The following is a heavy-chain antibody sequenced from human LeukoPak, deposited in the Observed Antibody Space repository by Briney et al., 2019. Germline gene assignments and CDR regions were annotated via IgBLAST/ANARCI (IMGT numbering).Heavy chain of an antibody. Sequence: GGSLRLSCVASGFTFSNHWLHWVRQGPGKGLVWVSRINGDGTSTIYADSVKGRFTISRDNAKSTMYLQTNSLRAEDTAVYYCARTGNGGDLDIWGQGTMVTVSS. CDR2: INGDGTST. V-gene: IGHV3-74*01. J-gene: IGHJ3*02. CDR1: GFTFSNHW. CDR3: ARTGNGGDLDI. D-gene: IGHD2-8*01.